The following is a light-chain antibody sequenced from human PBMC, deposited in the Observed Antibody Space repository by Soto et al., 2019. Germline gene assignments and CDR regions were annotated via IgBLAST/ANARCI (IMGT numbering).Light chain of an antibody. CDR3: SSYAGSNNLG. CDR2: EVS. Sequence: QSALTQPASVSGSPGQSITISCTGTSSDVGGSGLVSWYQFHPGKAPKLMIYEVSKRPSGVPDRFSGSKSGNTASLTVSGLQAEDEADYYCSSYAGSNNLGFGGGTQLTVL. J-gene: IGLJ3*02. V-gene: IGLV2-8*01. CDR1: SSDVGGSGL.